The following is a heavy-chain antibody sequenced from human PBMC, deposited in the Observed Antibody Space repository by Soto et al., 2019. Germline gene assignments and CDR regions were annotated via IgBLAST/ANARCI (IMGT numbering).Heavy chain of an antibody. V-gene: IGHV3-64D*06. J-gene: IGHJ4*02. D-gene: IGHD6-19*01. Sequence: LRLSCSASGFTFNSYAMHWVRQAPGKGLEFVSAISSYGADTYYADSVKGRFAISRDNSKNTLYLQMSSLRAEDTALYYCVKEGYMRSDWYGQFDYWGQGSLVTVSS. CDR2: ISSYGADT. CDR1: GFTFNSYA. CDR3: VKEGYMRSDWYGQFDY.